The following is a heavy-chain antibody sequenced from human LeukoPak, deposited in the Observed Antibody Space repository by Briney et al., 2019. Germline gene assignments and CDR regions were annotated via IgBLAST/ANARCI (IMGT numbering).Heavy chain of an antibody. CDR3: ARVARCTSCFDVDY. Sequence: SGGSLRLSCAASGFTFSSYSMNWVRQAPGKGLEWIGSFFLKGSTYYNPSLKSRVTISVDTSKNQFSLTLSSVTAADTAVYYCARVARCTSCFDVDYWGQGTLVTVSS. D-gene: IGHD2-2*01. CDR2: FFLKGST. J-gene: IGHJ4*02. CDR1: GFTFSSYS. V-gene: IGHV4-38-2*01.